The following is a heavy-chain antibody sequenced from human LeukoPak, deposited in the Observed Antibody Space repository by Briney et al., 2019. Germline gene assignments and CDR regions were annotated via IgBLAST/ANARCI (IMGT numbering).Heavy chain of an antibody. J-gene: IGHJ4*02. V-gene: IGHV3-21*01. D-gene: IGHD1-26*01. Sequence: PGGSLRLSCAASGFTFSSYSMNWVRQAPGKGLEWVSSISSSSSYIYYADSVKGRFTISRDNAKNSLYLQMNSLRAEDTAVYYCARDRAMEVGAYYFDYWGQGTLDTVSS. CDR1: GFTFSSYS. CDR3: ARDRAMEVGAYYFDY. CDR2: ISSSSSYI.